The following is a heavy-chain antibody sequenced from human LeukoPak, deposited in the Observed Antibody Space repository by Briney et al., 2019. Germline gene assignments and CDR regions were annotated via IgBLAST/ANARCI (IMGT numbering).Heavy chain of an antibody. J-gene: IGHJ4*02. V-gene: IGHV3-30*04. D-gene: IGHD4-17*01. Sequence: GGSLRLSCEASGFTFSSYAMHWVRQAPGKGLEWVAVISYDGSNKYYADSVKGRFTISRDNSKNTLYLQMNSLRAEDTAIYYCASRHYDFGYYWGQGTLVTVSS. CDR3: ASRHYDFGYY. CDR2: ISYDGSNK. CDR1: GFTFSSYA.